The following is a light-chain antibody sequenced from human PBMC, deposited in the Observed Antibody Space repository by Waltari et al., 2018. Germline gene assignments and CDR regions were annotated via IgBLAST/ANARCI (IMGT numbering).Light chain of an antibody. CDR1: KLGEKY. CDR2: QDT. CDR3: QVWDSSTVV. Sequence: SYELTQPPSVSVSPGQTASITCSGDKLGEKYACWDQRKAGQSPVLVIYQDTKRPSGIPERFSASNSGNTATLTISGTQALDEADYFCQVWDSSTVVFGGGTKLTVL. V-gene: IGLV3-1*01. J-gene: IGLJ2*01.